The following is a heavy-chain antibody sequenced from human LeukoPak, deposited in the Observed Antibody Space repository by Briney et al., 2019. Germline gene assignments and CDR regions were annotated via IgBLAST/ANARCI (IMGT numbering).Heavy chain of an antibody. V-gene: IGHV1-18*01. CDR3: ARDRGRTVVTPGPFSSDY. J-gene: IGHJ4*02. Sequence: ASVKVSCKASGYTFSSYGISWVRQAPGEGLEWVGWISAYNGDTNYAQNLQGRVTLTTDTSTSTAYMELRSLTSDDTAVYYCARDRGRTVVTPGPFSSDYWGQGTLVTVSS. D-gene: IGHD4-23*01. CDR2: ISAYNGDT. CDR1: GYTFSSYG.